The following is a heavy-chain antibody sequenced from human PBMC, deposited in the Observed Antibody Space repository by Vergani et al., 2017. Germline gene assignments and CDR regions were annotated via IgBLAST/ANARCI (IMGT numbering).Heavy chain of an antibody. CDR2: FDPEDGET. Sequence: QVQLVQSGAEVKKPGASVKVSCKVSGYTLTELSMHWVRQAPGKGLEWMGGFDPEDGETIYAQKFQGRVTMTTDTSTSTAYMELRSLRSDDTAVYYCARVVVVVAATGGFNWFDPWGQGTLVTVSS. CDR3: ARVVVVVAATGGFNWFDP. D-gene: IGHD2-15*01. V-gene: IGHV1-24*01. J-gene: IGHJ5*02. CDR1: GYTLTELS.